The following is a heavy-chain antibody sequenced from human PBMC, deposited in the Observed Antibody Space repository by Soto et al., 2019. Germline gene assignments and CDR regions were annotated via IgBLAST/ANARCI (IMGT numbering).Heavy chain of an antibody. V-gene: IGHV1-18*01. CDR3: ARSTTVTTPSHY. D-gene: IGHD4-17*01. Sequence: QVQLVQSGAEVKKPGASVKVSCKASGYTFTTYGITWVRQAPGQGLEWMGWISVYNGNTNYVQKRQGRVTMTTDTSPNTAYMELRSLSSDDTAVYCCARSTTVTTPSHYWGQGTLVTVSS. J-gene: IGHJ4*02. CDR2: ISVYNGNT. CDR1: GYTFTTYG.